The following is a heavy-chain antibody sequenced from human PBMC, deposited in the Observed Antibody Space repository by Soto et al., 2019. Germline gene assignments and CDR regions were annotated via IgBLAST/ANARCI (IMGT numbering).Heavy chain of an antibody. J-gene: IGHJ4*02. D-gene: IGHD2-15*01. V-gene: IGHV4-59*01. CDR2: IYDSGST. CDR1: GGSINNYY. CDR3: AGTRGYCSGGSCPTVVDY. Sequence: SETLSLTCTVSGGSINNYYWSWIRQPPGKGLEWIGYIYDSGSTNYNPSLKSRVTISVDTSKNQFSLKLSSVTAADTAVYYCAGTRGYCSGGSCPTVVDYWGQGTLVTVSS.